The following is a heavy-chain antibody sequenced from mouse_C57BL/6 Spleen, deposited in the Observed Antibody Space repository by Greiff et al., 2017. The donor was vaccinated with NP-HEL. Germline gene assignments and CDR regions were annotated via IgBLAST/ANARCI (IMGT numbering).Heavy chain of an antibody. CDR3: ARALYDYFPFAY. D-gene: IGHD2-4*01. CDR1: GFTFSDYG. V-gene: IGHV5-17*01. Sequence: EVQLVESGGGLVKPGGSLKLSCAASGFTFSDYGMHWVRQAPEKGLEWVAYISSGSSTIYYADTVKGRFTISRDNAKNTLFLQMTSLRSEDTAMYYCARALYDYFPFAYWGQGTLVTVSA. CDR2: ISSGSSTI. J-gene: IGHJ3*01.